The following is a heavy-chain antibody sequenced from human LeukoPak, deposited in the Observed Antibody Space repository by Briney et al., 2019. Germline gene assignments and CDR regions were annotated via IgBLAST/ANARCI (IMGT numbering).Heavy chain of an antibody. Sequence: ASVKVSCNASGYTFTGYYMHWVRQAPGQGLEWMGWINPNSGGTNYAQKFHGRVTMTRDTSISTAYMELSRLRSDDTAVYYCASSGTGYSMSYFDYWGQGTLVTVSS. CDR1: GYTFTGYY. V-gene: IGHV1-2*02. CDR2: INPNSGGT. CDR3: ASSGTGYSMSYFDY. J-gene: IGHJ4*02. D-gene: IGHD6-13*01.